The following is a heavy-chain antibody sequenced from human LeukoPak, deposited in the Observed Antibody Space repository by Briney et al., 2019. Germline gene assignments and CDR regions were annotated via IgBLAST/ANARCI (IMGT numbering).Heavy chain of an antibody. D-gene: IGHD2-15*01. J-gene: IGHJ4*02. CDR3: ARGRYCSGGSCLYFDY. CDR2: IKHDGSEK. Sequence: PGGSLRLSCAASGFTFSAYWMTWVRQAPGQGLEWVANIKHDGSEKYYVDSVKGRFTISRDKAKNSLFLQINSLRAEDTAVYYCARGRYCSGGSCLYFDYWGQGTLVTVSS. CDR1: GFTFSAYW. V-gene: IGHV3-7*01.